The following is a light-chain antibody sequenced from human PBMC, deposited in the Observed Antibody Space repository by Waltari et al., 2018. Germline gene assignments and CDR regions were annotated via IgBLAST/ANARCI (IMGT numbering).Light chain of an antibody. CDR2: KAS. Sequence: DIQMALSPSTLSASVGDRVTITCRASQSISYSLAWYQQKPGKAPKLLIYKASTLEGGVPSRFSGSGSGTEFTLTITSLQPDDFATYYCQQYNRYSSFGQGTRLEI. V-gene: IGKV1-5*03. J-gene: IGKJ5*01. CDR1: QSISYS. CDR3: QQYNRYSS.